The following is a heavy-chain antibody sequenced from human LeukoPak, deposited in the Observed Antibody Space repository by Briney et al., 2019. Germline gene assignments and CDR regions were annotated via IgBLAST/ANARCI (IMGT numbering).Heavy chain of an antibody. D-gene: IGHD2-2*01. CDR2: IYHSGTT. CDR1: GFSICSGYY. Sequence: PSETLSLICTVSGFSICSGYYWGCVRPPPGKGLEWIGSIYHSGTTYYNPSLTSRVKLSVDTSKSQFSLKLSSVTAADTAVYYCARVRSQCSSTSCAALGTYDYWGQGTLVTVSS. J-gene: IGHJ4*02. V-gene: IGHV4-38-2*02. CDR3: ARVRSQCSSTSCAALGTYDY.